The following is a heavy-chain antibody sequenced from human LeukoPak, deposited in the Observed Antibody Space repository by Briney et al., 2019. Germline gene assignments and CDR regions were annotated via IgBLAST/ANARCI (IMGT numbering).Heavy chain of an antibody. CDR3: AREPGGDYGSDY. V-gene: IGHV1-46*03. D-gene: IGHD3-16*01. CDR1: GFTFTSYF. J-gene: IGHJ4*02. CDR2: INPRGGST. Sequence: ASVKVSCKASGFTFTSYFMHWVRLAPGQGLEWMGIINPRGGSTTYAQKFQGRVTMTRDTSTSTVYIELTSLRSEDTAVYFCAREPGGDYGSDYWGQGTLVTVSS.